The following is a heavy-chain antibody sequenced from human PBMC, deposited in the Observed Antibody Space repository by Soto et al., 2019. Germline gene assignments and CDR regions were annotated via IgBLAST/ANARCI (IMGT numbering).Heavy chain of an antibody. V-gene: IGHV1-46*01. Sequence: QVQLVQSGAEVKKPGASVKVSCKASGYTFTSYYMHWVRQAPGQGLEWMGIINPSGGSTSYAQKFQGRVTMTRDTSTSTVYMELSSLRSEDTAVYYCARGIVVIIFDTAMEYFDYWGQGTLVTVSS. CDR1: GYTFTSYY. J-gene: IGHJ4*02. CDR2: INPSGGST. D-gene: IGHD5-18*01. CDR3: ARGIVVIIFDTAMEYFDY.